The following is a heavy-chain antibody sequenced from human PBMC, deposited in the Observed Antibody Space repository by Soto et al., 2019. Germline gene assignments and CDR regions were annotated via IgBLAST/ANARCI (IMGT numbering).Heavy chain of an antibody. J-gene: IGHJ4*02. CDR3: SGGVGDAF. CDR2: TNQDGSEK. Sequence: EVHLVESGGGLVQTGGSLRLSCAISESTVSRDWMIWVRQAPGKGLEWVAHTNQDGSEKYYADSVKGRFTISRDNAKKSLYLQMNSLRAGDTAMYYCSGGVGDAFWGQGTLVTVSS. D-gene: IGHD1-26*01. CDR1: ESTVSRDW. V-gene: IGHV3-7*01.